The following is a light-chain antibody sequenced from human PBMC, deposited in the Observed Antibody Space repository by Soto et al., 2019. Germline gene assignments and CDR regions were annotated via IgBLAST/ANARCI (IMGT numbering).Light chain of an antibody. Sequence: ELVRTQSPATLSVSPGERATLSCRARQSVSSNLAWYQQKPGQAPRLLMYGASTRATGIPARFGGSGSGTEFTLTISSVQSEDLAVYYCQHYHTWPYSVGQGTKLEIK. CDR2: GAS. CDR3: QHYHTWPYS. V-gene: IGKV3-15*01. CDR1: QSVSSN. J-gene: IGKJ2*03.